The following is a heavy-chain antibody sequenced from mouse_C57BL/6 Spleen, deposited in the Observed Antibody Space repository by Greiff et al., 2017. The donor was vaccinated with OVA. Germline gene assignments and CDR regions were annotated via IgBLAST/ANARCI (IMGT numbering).Heavy chain of an antibody. J-gene: IGHJ3*01. CDR2: INPSNGGT. Sequence: VQLQQSGTELVKPGASVKLSCKASGYTFTSYWMHWVKQRPGQGLEWIGNINPSNGGTNYNEKFKSKATLTVDKSSSTAYMQLSSLTSEDSAVYYCARSGIYYDYDDGAWFAYWGQGTLVTVSA. CDR1: GYTFTSYW. CDR3: ARSGIYYDYDDGAWFAY. D-gene: IGHD2-4*01. V-gene: IGHV1-53*01.